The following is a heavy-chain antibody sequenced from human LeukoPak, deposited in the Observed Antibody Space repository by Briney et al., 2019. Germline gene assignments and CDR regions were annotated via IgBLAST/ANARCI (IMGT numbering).Heavy chain of an antibody. Sequence: GGSLRLSCAASGFTFSSYGMHWVRQAPGKGLEGVAVISYDGSNKYYADSVKGRFTISRDNSKNTLYLQMNSLRAEDTAVYYCANLDYYGSGSYVSVDYWGQGTLVTVSS. CDR1: GFTFSSYG. CDR3: ANLDYYGSGSYVSVDY. V-gene: IGHV3-30*18. D-gene: IGHD3-10*01. J-gene: IGHJ4*02. CDR2: ISYDGSNK.